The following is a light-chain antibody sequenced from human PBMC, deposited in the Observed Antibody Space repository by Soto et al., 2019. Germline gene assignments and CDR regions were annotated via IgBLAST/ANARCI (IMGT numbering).Light chain of an antibody. CDR3: QVWDSSSDHAYV. J-gene: IGLJ1*01. Sequence: SYALTQPPSVSVAPGQTARITCGGNNIGSKSVHCNQQKPGQAPVLGVYDVRDRRSGIPERSPGSNGGITATLTISWVDAGDEADYYCQVWDSSSDHAYVFGPGPKVTVL. CDR2: DVR. V-gene: IGLV3-21*02. CDR1: NIGSKS.